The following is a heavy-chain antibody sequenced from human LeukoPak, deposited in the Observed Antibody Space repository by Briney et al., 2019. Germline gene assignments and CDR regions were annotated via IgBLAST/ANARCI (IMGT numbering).Heavy chain of an antibody. CDR2: ISGSGAST. V-gene: IGHV3-23*01. CDR3: ATTTFDY. CDR1: GFTFSSS. D-gene: IGHD5-12*01. J-gene: IGHJ4*02. Sequence: GGSLRLSCAASGFTFSSSMSWVRQAPGKGLEWVSSISGSGASTYYADSVKGRFTISRNNSKNTLYLQMHSLRAEETAVYYCATTTFDYWGQGTLVTVSS.